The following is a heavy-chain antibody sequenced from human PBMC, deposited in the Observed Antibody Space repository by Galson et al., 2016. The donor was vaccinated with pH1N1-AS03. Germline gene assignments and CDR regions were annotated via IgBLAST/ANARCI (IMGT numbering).Heavy chain of an antibody. CDR1: GGSISGYY. D-gene: IGHD3-10*01. CDR3: ASRGPESYYGSVIRKYKVGWFDP. V-gene: IGHV4-4*09. Sequence: LSLTCAVSGGSISGYYWCWIRQPPGKGPEWIGCVSHNSGRTNYNPSLKSRVTITTETSKNQFSLKLTSVTAADTAVYYCASRGPESYYGSVIRKYKVGWFDPWGQGTLVTVAS. J-gene: IGHJ5*02. CDR2: VSHNSGRT.